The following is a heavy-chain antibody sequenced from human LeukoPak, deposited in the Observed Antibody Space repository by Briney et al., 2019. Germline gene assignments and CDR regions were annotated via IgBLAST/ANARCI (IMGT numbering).Heavy chain of an antibody. CDR3: ASLDSSGYFYFRY. J-gene: IGHJ4*02. CDR1: GGAMSSGYYY. CDR2: ISYSGST. Sequence: ASQTLSLTRTVSGGAMSSGYYYWSWIRRPPGKGLEWIGYISYSGSTYYNPSLKSRVTISVATSKNQFSLKLSSVNAADTAVYLCASLDSSGYFYFRYWGQGTQVTVSS. V-gene: IGHV4-30-4*01. D-gene: IGHD3-22*01.